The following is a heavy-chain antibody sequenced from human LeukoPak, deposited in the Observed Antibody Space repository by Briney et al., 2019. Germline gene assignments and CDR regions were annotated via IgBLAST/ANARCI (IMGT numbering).Heavy chain of an antibody. D-gene: IGHD3-9*01. CDR2: IIPTLGIA. CDR1: GGTFSSYA. CDR3: ARDLGPSILTGYHYYGMDV. Sequence: SVKVSCKASGGTFSSYAISWVRQAPGQGLEWMGRIIPTLGIANYAQKFQGRVTITADKSTSTAYMELSSLRSEDTAVYYCARDLGPSILTGYHYYGMDVWGQGTTVTVSS. V-gene: IGHV1-69*04. J-gene: IGHJ6*02.